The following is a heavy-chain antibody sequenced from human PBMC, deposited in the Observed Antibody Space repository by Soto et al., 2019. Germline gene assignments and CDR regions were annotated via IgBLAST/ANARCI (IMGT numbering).Heavy chain of an antibody. J-gene: IGHJ6*02. V-gene: IGHV1-2*04. D-gene: IGHD6-13*01. CDR2: INPNSGGT. Sequence: ASVKVSCKASGYTFTGYYMHWLRQAPGQGLEWMGWINPNSGGTNYAQKFQGWVTMTRDTSISTAYMELSRLRSDDTAVYYCARDSERNTLAAAGLYYYYGMDVWGQGTTVTVSS. CDR1: GYTFTGYY. CDR3: ARDSERNTLAAAGLYYYYGMDV.